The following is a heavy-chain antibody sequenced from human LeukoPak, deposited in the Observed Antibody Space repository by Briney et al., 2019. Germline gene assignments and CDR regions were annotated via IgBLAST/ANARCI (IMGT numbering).Heavy chain of an antibody. CDR1: GGSFSGYY. Sequence: PSETLSLTCAVYGGSFSGYYWSWIRQPPGKGLEWIGEINHSGSTNYNPSLKSRVTISVDTSKNQFSLKLSSVTAADTAVYYCARAGYDSSGFDAFDIWGQGTMVTVSS. D-gene: IGHD3-22*01. J-gene: IGHJ3*02. CDR3: ARAGYDSSGFDAFDI. V-gene: IGHV4-34*01. CDR2: INHSGST.